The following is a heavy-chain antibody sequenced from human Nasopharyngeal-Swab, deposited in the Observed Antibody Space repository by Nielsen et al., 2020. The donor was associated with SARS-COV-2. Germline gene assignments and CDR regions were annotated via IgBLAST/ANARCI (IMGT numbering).Heavy chain of an antibody. Sequence: VRQAPGKGLEWVAVIWYDGSNKYYADSAKGRFTISRDNSKNTLYLQMNSLRAEDTAVYYCARSGPYYYDSSGYRHGGAFDIWGQGTMVTVSS. CDR2: IWYDGSNK. D-gene: IGHD3-22*01. V-gene: IGHV3-33*01. CDR3: ARSGPYYYDSSGYRHGGAFDI. J-gene: IGHJ3*02.